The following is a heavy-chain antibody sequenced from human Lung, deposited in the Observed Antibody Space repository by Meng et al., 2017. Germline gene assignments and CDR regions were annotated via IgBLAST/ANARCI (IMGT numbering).Heavy chain of an antibody. CDR2: INHSGST. Sequence: VQLQRWGEGLLNPSETLPLSCVFSGGSFSDYYWSWIRQPPGKVLEWIGEINHSGSTNYNPSLESRATISVDTSQNNLSLKLSSVTAADSAVYYCARGPTTMAHDFDYWGQGTLVTVSS. J-gene: IGHJ4*02. CDR3: ARGPTTMAHDFDY. V-gene: IGHV4-34*01. D-gene: IGHD4-11*01. CDR1: GGSFSDYY.